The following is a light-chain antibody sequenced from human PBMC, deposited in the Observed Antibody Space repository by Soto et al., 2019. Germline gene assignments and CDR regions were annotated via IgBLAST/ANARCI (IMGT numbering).Light chain of an antibody. CDR3: SSYTTTSTQV. Sequence: QSALTQPASVSGSPGQSITLSCTGTSSDVGGYDYVYWYQHHPGKAPKLMIYEISNRPSGISNRFSGSKSGNTASLTISALQAEEEADYYCSSYTTTSTQVFGGGTKLTVL. J-gene: IGLJ2*01. CDR1: SSDVGGYDY. CDR2: EIS. V-gene: IGLV2-14*01.